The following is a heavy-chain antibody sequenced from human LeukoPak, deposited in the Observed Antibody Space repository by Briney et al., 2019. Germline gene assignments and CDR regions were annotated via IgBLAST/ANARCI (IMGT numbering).Heavy chain of an antibody. CDR1: GYTFTGSY. D-gene: IGHD1-26*01. J-gene: IGHJ4*02. Sequence: ASVKVSCKASGYTFTGSYIHWVRQAPGQRLEWMGWINPDSGGTNYAQKFQGRVTVTRDTSISTAYMELSRLRSDDTAVYYCARVGVGATDDDYWGQGTLVTVSS. V-gene: IGHV1-2*02. CDR3: ARVGVGATDDDY. CDR2: INPDSGGT.